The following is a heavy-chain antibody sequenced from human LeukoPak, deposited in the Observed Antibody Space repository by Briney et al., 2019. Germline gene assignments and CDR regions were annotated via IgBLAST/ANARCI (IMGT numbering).Heavy chain of an antibody. CDR3: ARAFVTAAGFLDT. V-gene: IGHV3-66*02. J-gene: IGHJ5*02. CDR2: IYSGGDT. D-gene: IGHD6-13*01. Sequence: GGSLRLSCTAYGFTVSSSYMSWVRQAPGKGLEWVSVIYSGGDTHYAGSVKGRFTISRDNSVNTLYLQMNSLRTEDTAVYYCARAFVTAAGFLDTWGQGTLVTVSS. CDR1: GFTVSSSY.